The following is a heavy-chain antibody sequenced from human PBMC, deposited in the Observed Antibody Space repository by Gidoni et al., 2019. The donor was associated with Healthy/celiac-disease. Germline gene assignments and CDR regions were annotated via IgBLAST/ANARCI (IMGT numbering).Heavy chain of an antibody. CDR3: AAERGAATVTKPDY. CDR1: AFTFTSSA. V-gene: IGHV1-58*01. CDR2: IVVGSGNT. J-gene: IGHJ4*02. D-gene: IGHD4-17*01. Sequence: QMQLVQSGPEVKKPGTSVKVSCTASAFTFTSSAVQWVRQARGQRLEWIGWIVVGSGNTNYAQKFQERVTITRDMSTSTAYMELSSLRSEDTAVYYCAAERGAATVTKPDYWGQGTLVTVSS.